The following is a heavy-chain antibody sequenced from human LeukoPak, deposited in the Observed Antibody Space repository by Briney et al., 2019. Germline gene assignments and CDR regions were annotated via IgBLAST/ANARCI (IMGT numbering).Heavy chain of an antibody. V-gene: IGHV3-23*01. Sequence: GGSLRLSCAVSGFTFTSYWMSWVRQAPGKGLEWVSTFSSSGANTYYADSVKGRFTISRDNSKNTLYLQMNSLRTEDTAVYYCAKATSVITLFDYWGQGTLVTVSS. J-gene: IGHJ4*02. D-gene: IGHD3-10*01. CDR3: AKATSVITLFDY. CDR1: GFTFTSYW. CDR2: FSSSGANT.